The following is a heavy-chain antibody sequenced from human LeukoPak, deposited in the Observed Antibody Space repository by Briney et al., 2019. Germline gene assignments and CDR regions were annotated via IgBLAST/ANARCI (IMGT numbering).Heavy chain of an antibody. J-gene: IGHJ6*02. CDR2: IYTSGST. Sequence: PSETLSLTCTVSGGSISTYYWSWIRQPAGKGLEWIGRIYTSGSTNYNPSLKSRVTMSVDTSKNQFSLKLSSVTAADTAVYYCARESYRWYVHNYYYYGMDVWGRGTTVTVSS. D-gene: IGHD6-13*01. V-gene: IGHV4-4*07. CDR1: GGSISTYY. CDR3: ARESYRWYVHNYYYYGMDV.